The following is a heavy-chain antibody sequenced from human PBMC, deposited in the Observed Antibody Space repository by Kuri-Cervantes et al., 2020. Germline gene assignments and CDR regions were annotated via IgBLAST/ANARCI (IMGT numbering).Heavy chain of an antibody. J-gene: IGHJ5*02. V-gene: IGHV1-2*02. CDR2: INPNSGTT. Sequence: ASVKVSCKASGYTFTGYYMHWVRQAPGQGLEWMGWINPNSGTTNYAQKFQGRVTMTRDTSISTAYMELSRLRSDDTAVYYCARRIGYSGYLGPWGQGTLVTVSS. CDR1: GYTFTGYY. CDR3: ARRIGYSGYLGP. D-gene: IGHD5-12*01.